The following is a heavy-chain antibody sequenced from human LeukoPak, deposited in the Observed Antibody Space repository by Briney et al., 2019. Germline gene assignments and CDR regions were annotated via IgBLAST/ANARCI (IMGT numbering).Heavy chain of an antibody. J-gene: IGHJ4*02. D-gene: IGHD4-17*01. CDR2: INSDGSST. CDR1: GFTFSSYG. CDR3: ARDPANYGDLVDY. V-gene: IGHV3-74*01. Sequence: GGSLRLSCAASGFTFSSYGMHWVRQAPGKGLVWVSRINSDGSSTSYADSVKGRFTISRDNAKNTLYLQMNSLRAEDTAVYYCARDPANYGDLVDYWGQGTLVTVSS.